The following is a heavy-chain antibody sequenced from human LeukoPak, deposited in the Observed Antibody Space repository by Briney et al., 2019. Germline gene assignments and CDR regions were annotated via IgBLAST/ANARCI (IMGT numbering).Heavy chain of an antibody. Sequence: SETLSLTCTVSGGSISSSSYYWGWIRQPPGKGLEWIGTIYYSGSTFYNPSLKSRVTISVDTSKNQFSLNLSSVTAADTAVYYCAGSYDVLTGRPLDTWGQGALVTVSS. V-gene: IGHV4-39*01. CDR2: IYYSGST. D-gene: IGHD3-9*01. CDR3: AGSYDVLTGRPLDT. CDR1: GGSISSSSYY. J-gene: IGHJ5*02.